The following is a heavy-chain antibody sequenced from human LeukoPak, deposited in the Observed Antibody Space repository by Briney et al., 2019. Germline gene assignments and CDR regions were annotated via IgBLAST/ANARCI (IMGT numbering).Heavy chain of an antibody. CDR1: GCNFRDYY. Sequence: ASVKVSCKASGCNFRDYYMHWVRQAPGQGLEWLGWINPKSGGTDYAQQFQGRVTMTRDTSSSTDYLEVRSLRSDDTAVYYCARGAEAETSPLDFWGQGTPVTVSS. V-gene: IGHV1-2*02. D-gene: IGHD6-13*01. CDR2: INPKSGGT. CDR3: ARGAEAETSPLDF. J-gene: IGHJ4*02.